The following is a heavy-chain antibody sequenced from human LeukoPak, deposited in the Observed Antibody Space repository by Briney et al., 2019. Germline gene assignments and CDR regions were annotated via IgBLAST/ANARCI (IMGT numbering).Heavy chain of an antibody. CDR3: ARVGASAWYFDY. D-gene: IGHD6-19*01. Sequence: GGSLRLSCAASGFTFSSYAMSWVRQAPGKGLEWVSAISGSGGSTYYADSVKGRFTISRDNSKNTLYLQMNSLRVEDTAVYYCARVGASAWYFDYWGQGNLLTVSA. CDR2: ISGSGGST. CDR1: GFTFSSYA. V-gene: IGHV3-23*01. J-gene: IGHJ4*02.